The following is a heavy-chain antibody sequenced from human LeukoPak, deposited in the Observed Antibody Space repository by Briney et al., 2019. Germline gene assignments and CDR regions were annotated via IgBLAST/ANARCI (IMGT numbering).Heavy chain of an antibody. CDR1: GFTFSSYD. D-gene: IGHD1-26*01. J-gene: IGHJ4*02. V-gene: IGHV3-13*01. CDR2: IGTAGDT. CDR3: ARVPSGSWDFDY. Sequence: GRSLRLSCAASGFTFSSYDMHWVRQATGKGLEWVSAIGTAGDTYYPGSVKGRFTISRENAKNSLYLQMNSLRAGDTAVYYCARVPSGSWDFDYWGQGTLVTVSS.